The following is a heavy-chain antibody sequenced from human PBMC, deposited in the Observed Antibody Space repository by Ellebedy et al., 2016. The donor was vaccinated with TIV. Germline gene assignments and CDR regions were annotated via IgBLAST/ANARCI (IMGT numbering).Heavy chain of an antibody. Sequence: SETLSLTCTVSGGSISSYYWSWIRQPPGKGLEWIGYIYYSGSTNYNPSLKSRVTISVDTSKNQFSLKLSSVTAADTAVYYCARGGTTVVTPGGMDVWGQGTTVTVSS. J-gene: IGHJ6*02. V-gene: IGHV4-59*01. CDR3: ARGGTTVVTPGGMDV. CDR2: IYYSGST. CDR1: GGSISSYY. D-gene: IGHD4-23*01.